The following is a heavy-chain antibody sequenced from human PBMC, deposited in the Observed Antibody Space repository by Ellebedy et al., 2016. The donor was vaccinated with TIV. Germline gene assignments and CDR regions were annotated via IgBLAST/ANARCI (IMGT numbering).Heavy chain of an antibody. D-gene: IGHD1-26*01. CDR2: INSDVTRS. CDR3: ARDGIVGGPTEYYFDS. CDR1: GFTFSSNW. J-gene: IGHJ4*02. Sequence: PGGSLRLSCAASGFTFSSNWMPWVRQAPGKGLVWVSRINSDVTRSTYAESVKGRFTTPRDNAKNTLYVQMNSLRAEDTAVYYCARDGIVGGPTEYYFDSWGQGTLVTVSS. V-gene: IGHV3-74*01.